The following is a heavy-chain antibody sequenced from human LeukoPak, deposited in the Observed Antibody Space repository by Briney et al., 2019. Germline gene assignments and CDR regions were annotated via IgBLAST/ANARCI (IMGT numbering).Heavy chain of an antibody. D-gene: IGHD1/OR15-1a*01. CDR3: ARGGVVTGTTYAFDY. V-gene: IGHV3-30*01. CDR1: GFTFSYHA. CDR2: ISYDGSES. Sequence: GRSLRLPCAASGFTFSYHAMHWVRQAPGKGLEWVAVISYDGSESYHADSVEGRFSMSRDNSKDTLYLQMNSLRTEDAAVYYWARGGVVTGTTYAFDYWGQGTLVTVSS. J-gene: IGHJ4*02.